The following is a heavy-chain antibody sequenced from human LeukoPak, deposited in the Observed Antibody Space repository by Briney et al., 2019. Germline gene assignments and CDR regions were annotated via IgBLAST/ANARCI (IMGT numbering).Heavy chain of an antibody. CDR1: GGSVSSGSYY. CDR2: IYTSGST. J-gene: IGHJ4*02. V-gene: IGHV4-61*02. CDR3: AVGYCSGGSCYGVDY. D-gene: IGHD2-15*01. Sequence: SEALSLTCTVSGGSVSSGSYYWSWIRQPAGKGLEWIGRIYTSGSTNYNPSLKSRVTMSVDTSKNQFSLKLSSVTAADTAVYYCAVGYCSGGSCYGVDYWGQGTLVTVSS.